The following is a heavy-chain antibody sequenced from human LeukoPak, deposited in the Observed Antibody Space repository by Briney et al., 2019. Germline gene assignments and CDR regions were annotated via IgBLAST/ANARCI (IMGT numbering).Heavy chain of an antibody. CDR2: ISRSGGST. Sequence: GSLRLSCAASRFTVDSYAMSWVRDAPGEGREWVSGISRSGGSTYYADSVKGRFTISRDNSKNTLYLQMNSLRAEDTAVYFCAKESSDWSWDWGQGALVTVSP. CDR3: AKESSDWSWD. J-gene: IGHJ4*02. D-gene: IGHD6-13*01. V-gene: IGHV3-23*01. CDR1: RFTVDSYA.